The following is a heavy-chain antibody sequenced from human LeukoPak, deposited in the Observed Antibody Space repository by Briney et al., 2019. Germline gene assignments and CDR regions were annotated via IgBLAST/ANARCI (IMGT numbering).Heavy chain of an antibody. CDR1: GYSITTGYY. V-gene: IGHV4-38-2*02. D-gene: IGHD3-10*01. J-gene: IGHJ4*02. Sequence: PSETLSLTCTVSGYSITTGYYWGWLRQPPGKGLEWIGGTYHSGSAYYNPSLKSRVTISVDTSKNQFSLKLSSVTAADTAVYYCARVLDYYGSGIYSFDYWGQGTLVTVSS. CDR3: ARVLDYYGSGIYSFDY. CDR2: TYHSGSA.